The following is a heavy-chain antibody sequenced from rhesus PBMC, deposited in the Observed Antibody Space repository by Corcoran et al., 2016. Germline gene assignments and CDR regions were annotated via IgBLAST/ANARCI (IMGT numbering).Heavy chain of an antibody. J-gene: IGHJ4*01. Sequence: QVQLQESGPGLVKPSETLSLTCAVSGDSISSGYYYWSWIRQPPGKGLEWIGYISYRGSTTYNPSLNSLVTISRDTSKSQFSLKLSSVTAADTAVYYCARDASHPDYWGQGVLVTVSS. CDR3: ARDASHPDY. CDR1: GDSISSGYYY. D-gene: IGHD2-15*01. CDR2: ISYRGST. V-gene: IGHV4-122*02.